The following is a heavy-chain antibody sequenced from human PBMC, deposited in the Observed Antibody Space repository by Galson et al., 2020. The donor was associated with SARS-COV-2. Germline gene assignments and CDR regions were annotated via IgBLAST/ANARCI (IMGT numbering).Heavy chain of an antibody. CDR1: GFLLTTSGMC. CDR2: IDWDDHK. CDR3: SGEVVRGVIMDY. J-gene: IGHJ4*02. Sequence: DSGPTLAKPTQPFTLPYTFSGFLLTTSGMCVSWIRLPPGKALEWLARIDWDDHKYYSTSLKTRLTISKDTSKNQVLLTMTNMYPVDTATYYGSGEVVRGVIMDYWGQGTLVTVSS. D-gene: IGHD3-10*01. V-gene: IGHV2-70*11.